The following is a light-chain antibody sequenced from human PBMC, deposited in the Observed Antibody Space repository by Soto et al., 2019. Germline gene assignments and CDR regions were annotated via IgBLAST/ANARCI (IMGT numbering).Light chain of an antibody. CDR2: KAS. J-gene: IGKJ1*01. CDR1: QTISSW. Sequence: DLQMTQSPSTLSGSVGDRVTITCRASQTISSWLAWYQQKPGKAPKLLIYKASTLKSGVPSRFSGSGSGTELTITISSLQPDDFETYYCQHYNSYPEAFGQGTKVDIK. CDR3: QHYNSYPEA. V-gene: IGKV1-5*03.